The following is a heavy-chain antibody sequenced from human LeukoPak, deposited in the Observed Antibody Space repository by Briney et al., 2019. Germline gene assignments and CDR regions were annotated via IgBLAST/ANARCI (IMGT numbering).Heavy chain of an antibody. CDR3: ARGLYDRSWSTFDS. D-gene: IGHD3-10*01. CDR1: GGSISSSTYY. V-gene: IGHV4-39*01. J-gene: IGHJ4*02. CDR2: IYYSGST. Sequence: SETLSLTCSVSGGSISSSTYYWAWVRQPPGKGLEWIASIYYSGSTYYKESLKSRVTIYADTSKNQVSLKVSSVTAADTAVYYCARGLYDRSWSTFDSWGQGTLVTVSS.